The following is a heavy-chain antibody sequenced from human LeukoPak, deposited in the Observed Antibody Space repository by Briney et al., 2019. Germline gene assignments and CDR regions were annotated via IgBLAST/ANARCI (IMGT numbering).Heavy chain of an antibody. CDR1: GYIFTGYY. V-gene: IGHV1-2*02. CDR2: INPNSGGT. CDR3: ARSRITIFGVVTTGFDH. Sequence: GASVKVSCKASGYIFTGYYMHWVRQAPGQGLEWMGWINPNSGGTNYAQKFQGRVTMTRDTSISTAYMELSRLRSDDTAVYYCARSRITIFGVVTTGFDHWGQGTLVTVSS. J-gene: IGHJ4*02. D-gene: IGHD3-3*01.